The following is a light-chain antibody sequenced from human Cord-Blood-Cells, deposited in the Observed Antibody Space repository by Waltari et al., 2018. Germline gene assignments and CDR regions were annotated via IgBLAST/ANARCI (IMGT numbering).Light chain of an antibody. Sequence: QSALTQPASASGSPGQSITISCTGTSSAVGSYNLVSWYQQHPGKAPKLMIYEGSKRPSGVSNRFSGSKSGNTASLTISGLQAEDEADYYCCSYAGSSTSVFGGGTKLTVL. CDR2: EGS. CDR3: CSYAGSSTSV. J-gene: IGLJ2*01. CDR1: SSAVGSYNL. V-gene: IGLV2-23*01.